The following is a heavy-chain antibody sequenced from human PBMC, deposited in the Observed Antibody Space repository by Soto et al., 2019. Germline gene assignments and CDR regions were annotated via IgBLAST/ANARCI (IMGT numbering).Heavy chain of an antibody. CDR3: ARAGVQWLAAIDY. CDR1: GFTFSSYS. CDR2: ISSSSSYI. V-gene: IGHV3-21*01. J-gene: IGHJ4*02. Sequence: GGSLRLSCAASGFTFSSYSMNWVRQAPGKGLEWVSSISSSSSYIYYADSVKGRFTISRDNAKNSLYLQMNSLRAEDTAVYYCARAGVQWLAAIDYWGQGTLVTVSS. D-gene: IGHD6-19*01.